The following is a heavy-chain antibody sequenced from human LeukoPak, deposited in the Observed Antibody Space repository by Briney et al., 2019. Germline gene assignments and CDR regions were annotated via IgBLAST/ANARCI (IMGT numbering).Heavy chain of an antibody. Sequence: SETLSLTCTVSGGPISSYYWSWIRQPPGKGLEWIGYIYYSGSTNYNPSLKSRVTISVDTSKNQFSLKLSSVTAADTAVYYCARERRGSYTDYWGQGTLVTVSS. V-gene: IGHV4-59*01. CDR3: ARERRGSYTDY. J-gene: IGHJ4*02. CDR1: GGPISSYY. CDR2: IYYSGST. D-gene: IGHD1-26*01.